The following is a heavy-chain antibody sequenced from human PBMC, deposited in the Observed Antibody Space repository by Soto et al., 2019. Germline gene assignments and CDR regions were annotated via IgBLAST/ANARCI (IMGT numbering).Heavy chain of an antibody. V-gene: IGHV1-8*01. CDR1: GYTFTSYD. D-gene: IGHD3-10*01. CDR2: MNPNSGNT. J-gene: IGHJ3*02. Sequence: QVQLVQSGAEVKKPGASVKVSCKASGYTFTSYDIKWVRQATGQGLEWMGWMNPNSGNTGYAQKFQGRVTMTRNTSITTAYMDLSSLRSEDTAVYYCARGINYYDSGDDAFDIWGQGTMVTVSS. CDR3: ARGINYYDSGDDAFDI.